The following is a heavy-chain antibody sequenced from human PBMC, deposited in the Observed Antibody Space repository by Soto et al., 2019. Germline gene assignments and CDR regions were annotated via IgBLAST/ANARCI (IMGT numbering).Heavy chain of an antibody. Sequence: ASVNVSCKSSGYTFTSCCISWGRQGPGQGLEWMGWISAYNGNTNYAQKLQGRVTMTTDTSTSTAYMELRSLRSDDTAVYYCARAVIGYSSSSAWFDPWGQGTLVTVSS. V-gene: IGHV1-18*04. D-gene: IGHD6-6*01. CDR1: GYTFTSCC. CDR2: ISAYNGNT. CDR3: ARAVIGYSSSSAWFDP. J-gene: IGHJ5*02.